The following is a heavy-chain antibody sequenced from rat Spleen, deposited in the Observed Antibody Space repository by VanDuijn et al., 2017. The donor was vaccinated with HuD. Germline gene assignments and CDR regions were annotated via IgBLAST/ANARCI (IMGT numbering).Heavy chain of an antibody. J-gene: IGHJ2*01. CDR3: ARHDGSYYYYFDY. D-gene: IGHD1-12*02. CDR1: GFTFSNYG. Sequence: EVQLVESGGGLVQPGRSLKLSCAASGFTFSNYGMAWVCQTPTKGLEWVATIRYDGSSTFYRDSVRGRFTVSRDNAKSNLYLQMDSLRSEDTATYYCARHDGSYYYYFDYWGQGVMVTVSS. CDR2: IRYDGSST. V-gene: IGHV5-29*01.